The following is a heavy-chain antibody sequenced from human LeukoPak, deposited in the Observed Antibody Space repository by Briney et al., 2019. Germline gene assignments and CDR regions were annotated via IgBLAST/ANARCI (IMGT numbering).Heavy chain of an antibody. CDR3: AKGGSSGWSGSRFDY. V-gene: IGHV3-23*01. D-gene: IGHD6-19*01. CDR2: ISYSGGGT. CDR1: GFMFSSYA. Sequence: GGSLRLPCAASGFMFSSYAMSWVRQAPGKGLEWVSGISYSGGGTYYADSVKGRFTIPRDNSKNTLSLQMNSLRAEDTAVYYCAKGGSSGWSGSRFDYWGQETLVTVSS. J-gene: IGHJ4*02.